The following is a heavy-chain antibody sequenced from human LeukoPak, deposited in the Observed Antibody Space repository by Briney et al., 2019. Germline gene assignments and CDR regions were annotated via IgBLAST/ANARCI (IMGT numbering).Heavy chain of an antibody. Sequence: GGSLRLSCAASGFTFSSYWMHWVRQAPGKGLVWVSRINSDGSSTSYADPVKGRFTIPRDNAKNTLYLQMNSLRAEDTAVYYCARSFRSSGSENFDYWGQGTLVTVSS. J-gene: IGHJ4*02. CDR3: ARSFRSSGSENFDY. CDR2: INSDGSST. D-gene: IGHD3-10*01. V-gene: IGHV3-74*01. CDR1: GFTFSSYW.